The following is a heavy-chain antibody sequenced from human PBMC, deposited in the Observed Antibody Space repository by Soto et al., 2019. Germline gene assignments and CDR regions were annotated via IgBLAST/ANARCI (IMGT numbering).Heavy chain of an antibody. CDR2: IYYSGST. Sequence: QVQLQESGPGLVKPSQTLSLTCTVSGGSISSGDYYWNWIRQPPGKGLEWTGYIYYSGSTYYNPSLKSRVTISVDTSKNQFSLKLSSVTAADTAVYYCARDSYDSSGSSGYSFDYWGQGTLVTVSS. CDR3: ARDSYDSSGSSGYSFDY. D-gene: IGHD3-22*01. J-gene: IGHJ4*02. V-gene: IGHV4-30-4*01. CDR1: GGSISSGDYY.